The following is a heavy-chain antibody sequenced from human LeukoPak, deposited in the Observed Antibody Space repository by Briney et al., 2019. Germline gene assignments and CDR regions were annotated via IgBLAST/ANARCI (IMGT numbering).Heavy chain of an antibody. CDR2: ICNNRNNR. Sequence: GGSLRLACAASGFTFIIYAMGWVRQAPGEGLEWVAPICNNRNNRYSADSVKGQFTISRDNSKTTMYLQMNSRRAEDTAVYYCARANSDSSDYPREHYFDYWGQGTLVTVSS. D-gene: IGHD3-22*01. CDR1: GFTFIIYA. V-gene: IGHV3-33*01. CDR3: ARANSDSSDYPREHYFDY. J-gene: IGHJ4*02.